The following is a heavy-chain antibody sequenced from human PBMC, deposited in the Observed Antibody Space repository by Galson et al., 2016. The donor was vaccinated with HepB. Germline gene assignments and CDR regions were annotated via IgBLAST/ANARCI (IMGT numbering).Heavy chain of an antibody. J-gene: IGHJ3*02. CDR1: GFTFTSYA. V-gene: IGHV3-23*01. D-gene: IGHD1-26*01. CDR3: AKPIVGAVFHAFDI. Sequence: SLRLSCAASGFTFTSYAMSWVRQAPGKGLEWVSTIGAGGGSTYYADSVKGRFTISRDNSKHTLYLQMSSLRAEDTAVYYCAKPIVGAVFHAFDIWGQGTMVTVSS. CDR2: IGAGGGST.